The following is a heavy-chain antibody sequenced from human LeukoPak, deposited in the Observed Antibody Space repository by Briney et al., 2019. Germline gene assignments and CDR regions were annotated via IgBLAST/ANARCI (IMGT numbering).Heavy chain of an antibody. CDR1: GFPVRSRY. V-gene: IGHV3-53*01. J-gene: IGHJ4*02. Sequence: GASLLLSSEASGFPVRSRYMTWVRAPPGKGLECVAVIYSGGTTYHIDSVKGRFTISRDISKSTMYLEMNNLRVEDTATYYCASLEGGPSDGRWGQGTLVIVSS. D-gene: IGHD3-3*01. CDR3: ASLEGGPSDGR. CDR2: IYSGGTT.